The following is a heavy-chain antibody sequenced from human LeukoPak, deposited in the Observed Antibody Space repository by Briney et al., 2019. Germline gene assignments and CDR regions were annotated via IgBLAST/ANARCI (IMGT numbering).Heavy chain of an antibody. CDR2: ISSSGSTI. CDR3: ASSSYWYYFDY. D-gene: IGHD2-15*01. V-gene: IGHV3-11*04. J-gene: IGHJ4*02. Sequence: GGSLRLSCAASGFTFSDYYMSWIRQAPGKGQEWVSYISSSGSTIHYADSVKGRFTISRDNAKNSLYLQMNSLRAEDTAVYYCASSSYWYYFDYWGQGTLVTVSS. CDR1: GFTFSDYY.